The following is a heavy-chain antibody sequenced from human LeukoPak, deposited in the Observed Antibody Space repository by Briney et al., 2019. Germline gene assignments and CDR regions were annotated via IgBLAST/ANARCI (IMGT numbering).Heavy chain of an antibody. D-gene: IGHD2-15*01. CDR1: GYSISSGYY. CDR3: ARTLRWVVTATGQFQNWFDP. V-gene: IGHV4-38-2*02. Sequence: SETLSLTCTVSGYSISSGYYWGWIRQSPGRGLEWIGTIYHSGSTYYNPSLKSRVTISVDTSKNQFSLKLNSVTAADTAMYYCARTLRWVVTATGQFQNWFDPWGQGTLVTVSS. J-gene: IGHJ5*02. CDR2: IYHSGST.